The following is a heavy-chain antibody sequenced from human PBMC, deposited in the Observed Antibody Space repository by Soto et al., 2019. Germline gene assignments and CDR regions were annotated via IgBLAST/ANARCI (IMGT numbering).Heavy chain of an antibody. CDR2: IKSKTDGGTIT. D-gene: IGHD2-15*01. J-gene: IGHJ6*02. CDR1: GFTLSNVR. Sequence: EVQVVESGGDLVKPGGSLTLSCAASGFTLSNVRMYWVRQAPGRGLEWVGRIKSKTDGGTITDYAAPVKGRFTNSRDDSKNTLYLQMTSVNTEDTGVYYCTSRREAYSLKMDAWGQGTTVTVSS. V-gene: IGHV3-15*07. CDR3: TSRREAYSLKMDA.